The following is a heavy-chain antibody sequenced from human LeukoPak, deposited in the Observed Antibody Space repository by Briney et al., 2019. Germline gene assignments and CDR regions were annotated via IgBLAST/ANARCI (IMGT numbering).Heavy chain of an antibody. CDR2: MNPNSGNT. CDR1: GYTFTSSD. CDR3: ARGQGHYYSYNMEV. Sequence: ASVKVSCKASGYTFTSSDINWVRQAAGQGLEWMGWMNPNSGNTGYAQKFQGRVTITRNTSISTAYMVLSSLRSEDTAVYYCARGQGHYYSYNMEVWGKGAAFTVS. J-gene: IGHJ6*03. V-gene: IGHV1-8*03.